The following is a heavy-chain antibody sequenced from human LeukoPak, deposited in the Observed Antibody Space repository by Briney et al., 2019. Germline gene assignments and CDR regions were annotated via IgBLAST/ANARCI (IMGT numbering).Heavy chain of an antibody. CDR1: GYTFTGYY. CDR2: INPNSGGT. V-gene: IGHV1-2*02. Sequence: ASVKVSCKASGYTFTGYYMHWVRQAPGQGLEWMGWINPNSGGTNCAQKFQGRVTMTRDTSISTAYMELSRLRSDDTAVYYCATLTSSVVEDYWGQGTLVTVSS. CDR3: ATLTSSVVEDY. J-gene: IGHJ4*02. D-gene: IGHD6-19*01.